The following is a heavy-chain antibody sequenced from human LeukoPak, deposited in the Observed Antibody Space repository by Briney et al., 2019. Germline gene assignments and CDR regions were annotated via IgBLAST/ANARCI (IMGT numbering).Heavy chain of an antibody. V-gene: IGHV4-34*01. CDR1: GGSFSGYY. CDR3: ARGKATTVNKNRRVYYFDY. Sequence: SETLSLTCAVYGGSFSGYYWSWIRQRPGKGLEWIGEINHSGSTNYNPSLKSRVTISVDTSKNQFSLKLSSVTAADTAVYYCARGKATTVNKNRRVYYFDYWGQGTLVTVSS. D-gene: IGHD4-17*01. CDR2: INHSGST. J-gene: IGHJ4*02.